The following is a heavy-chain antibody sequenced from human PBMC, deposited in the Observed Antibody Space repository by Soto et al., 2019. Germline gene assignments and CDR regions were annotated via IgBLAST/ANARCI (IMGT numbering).Heavy chain of an antibody. D-gene: IGHD6-19*01. Sequence: ASVKVSCKASGSTFITYAMHWVRQAPGQRLEWMGWINAGNGNTKYSQKFQGRVSITRDTSASTAYMELSSLRSEDTAVYYCARGIIVGGWYPYYFDYWGQGTLVTVSS. CDR3: ARGIIVGGWYPYYFDY. CDR2: INAGNGNT. CDR1: GSTFITYA. J-gene: IGHJ4*02. V-gene: IGHV1-3*01.